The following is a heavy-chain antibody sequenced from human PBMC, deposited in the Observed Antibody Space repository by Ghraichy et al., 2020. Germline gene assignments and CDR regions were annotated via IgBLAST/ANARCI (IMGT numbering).Heavy chain of an antibody. Sequence: LSLTCAASGFTFSSYSMNWVRQAPGKGLEWVSSISSSSSYIYYADSVKGRFTISRDNAKNSLYLQMNSLRAEDTAVYYCARDRIAARSGMDVWGQGTTVTVSS. J-gene: IGHJ6*02. V-gene: IGHV3-21*01. CDR2: ISSSSSYI. CDR1: GFTFSSYS. D-gene: IGHD6-6*01. CDR3: ARDRIAARSGMDV.